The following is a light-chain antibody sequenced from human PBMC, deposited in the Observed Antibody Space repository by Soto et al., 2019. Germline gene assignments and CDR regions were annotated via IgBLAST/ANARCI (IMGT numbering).Light chain of an antibody. CDR1: QNVNKW. Sequence: DIHMTQSPSTLSASVGDRVTITCRASQNVNKWLAWFQQKPGKVPKLLIFDASTLQTGVPSRFGGGGSGTEYNLTMTRLQHDDFATYYCQQYNGYSSWTFGTGTKVDI. CDR3: QQYNGYSSWT. J-gene: IGKJ1*01. CDR2: DAS. V-gene: IGKV1-5*01.